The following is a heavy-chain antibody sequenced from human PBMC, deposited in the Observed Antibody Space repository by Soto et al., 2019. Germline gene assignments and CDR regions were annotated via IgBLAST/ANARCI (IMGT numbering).Heavy chain of an antibody. J-gene: IGHJ6*02. D-gene: IGHD3-16*01. CDR1: GFTFDDYA. CDR3: AYEKGFGGVRKGMDV. Sequence: EVQLVESGGGLVQPGRSLRLSCAASGFTFDDYAMHWVRQAPGKGLEWVSGINWNSGSIGYADSVKGRFTISRDNAKNSLYLQMNSLRTEDTALYYCAYEKGFGGVRKGMDVWGQGTTVTVSS. CDR2: INWNSGSI. V-gene: IGHV3-9*01.